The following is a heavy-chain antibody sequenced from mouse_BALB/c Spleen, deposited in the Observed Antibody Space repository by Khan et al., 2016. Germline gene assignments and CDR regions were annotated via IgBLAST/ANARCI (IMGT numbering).Heavy chain of an antibody. CDR3: ARAGYYGYLVN. CDR2: INPDSSTI. CDR1: GFDFSRYW. J-gene: IGHJ3*01. D-gene: IGHD1-1*01. V-gene: IGHV4-1*02. Sequence: EVKLLESGGGLVQPGGSLKFSCAASGFDFSRYWMSWVRQAPGKGLEWIGEINPDSSTINYTPSLKDKFIISRDNAKNTLYLQMGKVRSEDTVLYYCARAGYYGYLVNWGQGTLVTVSA.